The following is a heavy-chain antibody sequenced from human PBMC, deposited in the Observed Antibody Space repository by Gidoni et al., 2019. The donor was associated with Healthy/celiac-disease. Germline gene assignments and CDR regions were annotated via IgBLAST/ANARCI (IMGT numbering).Heavy chain of an antibody. CDR3: AAERLLSTKYYGMDV. V-gene: IGHV1-58*01. J-gene: IGHJ6*02. CDR2: SVVGSGNT. CDR1: GFTFTSSA. Sequence: QMQLVQSGPEVKKPGTSVKVSCRASGFTFTSSAVQWVRQARGQRLEWIGWSVVGSGNTNYAQKFQERVTITRDMSTSTAYMELSSLRSEDTAVYYCAAERLLSTKYYGMDVWGQGTTVTVSS. D-gene: IGHD2-21*02.